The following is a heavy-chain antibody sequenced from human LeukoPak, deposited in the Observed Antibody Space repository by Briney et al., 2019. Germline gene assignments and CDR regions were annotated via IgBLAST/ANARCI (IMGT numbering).Heavy chain of an antibody. CDR3: AKASIAAAGTYYYYGMDV. Sequence: GRSLRLSCAASGFTFDDYAMRWVRQAPGKGLEWVSGISWNSGSIGYADSVKGRFTISRDNAKNSLYLQMNSLRAEDTALYYCAKASIAAAGTYYYYGMDVWGQGTTVTVSS. J-gene: IGHJ6*02. CDR2: ISWNSGSI. V-gene: IGHV3-9*01. D-gene: IGHD6-13*01. CDR1: GFTFDDYA.